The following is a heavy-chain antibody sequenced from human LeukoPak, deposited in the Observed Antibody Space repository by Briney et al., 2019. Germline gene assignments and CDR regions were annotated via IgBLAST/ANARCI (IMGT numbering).Heavy chain of an antibody. V-gene: IGHV3-53*01. CDR2: IYSGGST. CDR3: AKPPHYCSGGSCYSGLDY. Sequence: GSLRLSCAASGFTVSSNYMSWVRQAPGKGLEWVSVIYSGGSTYYADSVKGRFTISRDNSKNTLYLQMNSLRAEDTAVYYCAKPPHYCSGGSCYSGLDYWGLGTLVTVSS. D-gene: IGHD2-15*01. J-gene: IGHJ4*02. CDR1: GFTVSSNY.